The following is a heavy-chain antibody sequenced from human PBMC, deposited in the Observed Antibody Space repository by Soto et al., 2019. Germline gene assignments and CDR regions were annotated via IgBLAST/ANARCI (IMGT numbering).Heavy chain of an antibody. CDR2: VNPDSGTT. J-gene: IGHJ4*02. CDR3: ARGTPYYDFWSGYAFDH. Sequence: ASVKVSCKASGYTLKGYYMHWVRQAPGQGLEWMGWVNPDSGTTNYTQKFQDRVTMTWDTPITTAYVELTSLTSDDTAVYYCARGTPYYDFWSGYAFDHWGQGTLVTVSS. D-gene: IGHD3-3*01. CDR1: GYTLKGYY. V-gene: IGHV1-2*02.